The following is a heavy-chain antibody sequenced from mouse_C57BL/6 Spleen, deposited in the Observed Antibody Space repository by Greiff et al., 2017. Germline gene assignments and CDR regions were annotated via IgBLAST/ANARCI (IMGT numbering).Heavy chain of an antibody. CDR3: TRGDYGSWYFDV. CDR2: ISSGGDYI. J-gene: IGHJ1*03. V-gene: IGHV5-9-1*02. CDR1: GFTISSYA. D-gene: IGHD1-1*01. Sequence: EVQVVESGDGLVKPGGSLKLSCAASGFTISSYAMSWVRQTPEKRLEWVAYISSGGDYIYSAATVKGRFTISRYNARNNLYLQMSSLKSEDTAMYYCTRGDYGSWYFDVWGTGTTVTVSS.